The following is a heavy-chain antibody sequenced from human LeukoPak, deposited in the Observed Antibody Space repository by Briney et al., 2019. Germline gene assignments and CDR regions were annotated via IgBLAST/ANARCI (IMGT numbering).Heavy chain of an antibody. D-gene: IGHD4-11*01. CDR3: ARGPIDYLEANFDY. J-gene: IGHJ4*02. CDR2: TIPIFGTA. CDR1: GYTFTSYY. V-gene: IGHV1-69*13. Sequence: SVTVSCTASGYTFTSYYIHWVRQAPGQGLEWMGGTIPIFGTANYAQKFQGRVTITADESTSTAYMELSSLRSEDTAVYYCARGPIDYLEANFDYWGQGTLVTVSS.